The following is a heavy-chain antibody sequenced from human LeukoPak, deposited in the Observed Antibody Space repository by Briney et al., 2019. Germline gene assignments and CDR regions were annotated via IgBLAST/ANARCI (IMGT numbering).Heavy chain of an antibody. CDR1: GFSISSGYH. V-gene: IGHV4-38-2*02. CDR2: VYRSGTT. Sequence: SETLSLTCVVSGFSISSGYHWGWIRQPPGKGLEWIGSVYRSGTTYYDPSLKSRVTISVDTSKNQISLKVRSVTAADTAMYYCARENWVFDYWGQGILVTVSS. D-gene: IGHD7-27*01. J-gene: IGHJ4*02. CDR3: ARENWVFDY.